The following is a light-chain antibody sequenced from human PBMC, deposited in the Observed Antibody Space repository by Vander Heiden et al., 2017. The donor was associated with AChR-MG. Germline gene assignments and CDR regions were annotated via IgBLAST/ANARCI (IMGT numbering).Light chain of an antibody. CDR3: AAWDDSLSVVV. CDR1: SSNSGSNY. J-gene: IGLJ2*01. Sequence: QSVLTQPPSASGTPGQRGTIPCSGSSSNSGSNYVYWYQQLPGTAPKLLIYRNNQRPSGVPDRFSGSKSGTSASLAISGLRSEDEADYYCAAWDDSLSVVVFGGGTKLTVL. CDR2: RNN. V-gene: IGLV1-47*01.